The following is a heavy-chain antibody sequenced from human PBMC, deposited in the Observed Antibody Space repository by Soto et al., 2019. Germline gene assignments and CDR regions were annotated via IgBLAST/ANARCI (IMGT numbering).Heavy chain of an antibody. CDR1: GVSISSVLSS. V-gene: IGHV4-39*01. CDR3: ARHVRLAARNNWFDP. Sequence: SETLSLTCGVSGVSISSVLSSWAWIRQPPGKGLEWIGTISSTGATWHRPSLQSRLSMSVDTSKNEFSVRLSSVTAADTAVYYCARHVRLAARNNWFDPWGQGTLVTVSS. J-gene: IGHJ5*02. D-gene: IGHD6-6*01. CDR2: ISSTGAT.